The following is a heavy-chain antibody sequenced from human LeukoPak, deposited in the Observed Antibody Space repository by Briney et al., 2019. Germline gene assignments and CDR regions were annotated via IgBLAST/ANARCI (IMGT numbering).Heavy chain of an antibody. D-gene: IGHD2-8*02. V-gene: IGHV3-74*01. CDR1: GFTLRDFW. CDR2: LNSDGSST. J-gene: IGHJ4*02. CDR3: VRETCTGACYPYYLDY. Sequence: PGGSVRLSCAASGFTLRDFWMHWVRQAPGGGLVWVSHLNSDGSSTSYADSVKGRFTISRDNAKNTVYLQMNSLRAEDTAVYYCVRETCTGACYPYYLDYWGQGTLVTVSS.